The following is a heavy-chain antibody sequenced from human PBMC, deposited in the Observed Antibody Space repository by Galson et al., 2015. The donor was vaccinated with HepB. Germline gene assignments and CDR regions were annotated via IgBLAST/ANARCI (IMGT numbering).Heavy chain of an antibody. Sequence: SCKASGYTFTSYYMHWVRQAPGQGLEWMGIIHPSAGTTSYAQKFQGRVTMTRDTSTSTVYMELSSLRSEDTAVYYCARDRTLYCSGGSCYQAFDYWGQGTLVTVSS. D-gene: IGHD2-15*01. CDR3: ARDRTLYCSGGSCYQAFDY. CDR1: GYTFTSYY. CDR2: IHPSAGTT. V-gene: IGHV1-46*01. J-gene: IGHJ4*02.